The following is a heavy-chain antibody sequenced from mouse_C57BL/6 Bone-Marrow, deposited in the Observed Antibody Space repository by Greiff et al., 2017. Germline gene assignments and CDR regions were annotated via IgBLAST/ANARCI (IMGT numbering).Heavy chain of an antibody. CDR2: IDPANGNT. J-gene: IGHJ3*01. V-gene: IGHV14-3*01. D-gene: IGHD1-1*01. Sequence: VQLQQSVAELVRPGASVKLSCTASGFNIKNTYMHWVKQRPEQGLEWIGRIDPANGNTKYAPKFQGKATITADTSSNTAYLQCSSLTSEDAAIYYCASDCYYGSRGAWFADWGQGTLVTGSA. CDR3: ASDCYYGSRGAWFAD. CDR1: GFNIKNTY.